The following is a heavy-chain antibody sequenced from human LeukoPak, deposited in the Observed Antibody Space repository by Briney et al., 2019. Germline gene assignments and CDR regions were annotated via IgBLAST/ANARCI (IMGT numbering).Heavy chain of an antibody. CDR2: ISDPHSGSQT. CDR1: GFTFSSYT. V-gene: IGHV3-23*01. Sequence: GGSLRLSCAASGFTFSSYTMNWVRQALGQGLERVSTISDPHSGSQTHYADSVKGRFTISRDDSQNTVYLQMDSLRAEDTAVYYCTTRLQHHFDYWGQGTQVTVSS. J-gene: IGHJ4*02. D-gene: IGHD2-15*01. CDR3: TTRLQHHFDY.